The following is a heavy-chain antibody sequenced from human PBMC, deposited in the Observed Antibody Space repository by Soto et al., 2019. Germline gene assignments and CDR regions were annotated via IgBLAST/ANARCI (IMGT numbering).Heavy chain of an antibody. D-gene: IGHD2-2*01. CDR3: ATRRAPTYFDI. CDR1: GGSISSGGYY. Sequence: SETLSLTCTVSGGSISSGGYYWSWIRQHPGKGLEWIGYIYYSGSTYYNPSLKSRVIISVDTSKNQFSLKLISVTAADTAVYYCATRRAPTYFDIWGQGKMVTVPS. J-gene: IGHJ3*02. V-gene: IGHV4-31*03. CDR2: IYYSGST.